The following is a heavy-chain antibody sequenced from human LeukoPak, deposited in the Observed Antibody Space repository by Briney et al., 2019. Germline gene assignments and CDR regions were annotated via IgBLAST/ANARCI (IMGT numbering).Heavy chain of an antibody. Sequence: PGGSLRLSCAASGFTFDDYGMSWVRQAPGKGLEGVSGINWNGGSTGYADSVKGRFTISRDNAKNSLHLQMNSLRAEDTAVYYCATDRDNSDWQKRFDSWGQGTLVTVSS. CDR1: GFTFDDYG. V-gene: IGHV3-20*04. D-gene: IGHD2-21*02. CDR2: INWNGGST. J-gene: IGHJ4*02. CDR3: ATDRDNSDWQKRFDS.